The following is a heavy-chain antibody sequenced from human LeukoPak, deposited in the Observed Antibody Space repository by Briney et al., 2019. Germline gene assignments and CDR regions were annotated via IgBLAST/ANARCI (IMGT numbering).Heavy chain of an antibody. Sequence: SVKVSCKASGGTFSSYAISWVRQAPGQGLEWMGRIIPIFGTANYAQKFQGRVTITTDESTSTAYMELSSLRSEDTAVYYCARRDFGVTTRIDYFDYWGQGTLVTVSS. J-gene: IGHJ4*02. CDR2: IIPIFGTA. CDR1: GGTFSSYA. V-gene: IGHV1-69*05. CDR3: ARRDFGVTTRIDYFDY. D-gene: IGHD4-17*01.